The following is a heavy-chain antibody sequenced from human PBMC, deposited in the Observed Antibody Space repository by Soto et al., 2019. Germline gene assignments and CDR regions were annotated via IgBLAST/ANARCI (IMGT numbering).Heavy chain of an antibody. J-gene: IGHJ3*02. CDR3: AMNTAMADDASDN. V-gene: IGHV1-69*12. D-gene: IGHD5-18*01. CDR2: IIPIFGTA. CDR1: GGTFSSYA. Sequence: QVQLVQSGAEVKKPESSVKVSCKASGGTFSSYAISWVRQAPGQGLEWMGGIIPIFGTANYAQKFQGRVTITADESTNTAYMELSSQKSEDTAVYYCAMNTAMADDASDNWGQGTMVTVSS.